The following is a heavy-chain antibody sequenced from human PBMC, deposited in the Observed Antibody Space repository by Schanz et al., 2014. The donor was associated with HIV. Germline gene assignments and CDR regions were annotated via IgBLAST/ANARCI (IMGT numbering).Heavy chain of an antibody. J-gene: IGHJ6*02. D-gene: IGHD5-18*01. V-gene: IGHV3-23*01. CDR1: GFTFRSYA. Sequence: DVQLLDSGGGLVQPGGSLRLSCIASGFTFRSYAMTWVRQAPGKGLDWVSGITGSGVSTYYADSVKGRFTISRDNSKNTLYLQMNSLRAEDTAVYYCRGYRFYYGVDSWGQGTTVTVS. CDR2: ITGSGVST. CDR3: RGYRFYYGVDS.